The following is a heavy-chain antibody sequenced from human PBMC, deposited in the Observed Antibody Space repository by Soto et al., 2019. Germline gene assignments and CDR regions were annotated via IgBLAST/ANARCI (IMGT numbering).Heavy chain of an antibody. CDR2: IERKSQGGTT. Sequence: GGSLRLSCATSGLNFPNAWMNWVRQAPGKGLEWVGRIERKSQGGTTDYAAPVTGRFFISRDDSKETLYLQMNSLKTEDTAVYYCATDRGDYWGQGALVTVSS. CDR3: ATDRGDY. J-gene: IGHJ4*02. V-gene: IGHV3-15*04. CDR1: GLNFPNAW.